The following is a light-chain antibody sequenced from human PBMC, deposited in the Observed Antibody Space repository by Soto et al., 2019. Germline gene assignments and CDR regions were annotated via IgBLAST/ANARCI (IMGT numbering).Light chain of an antibody. J-gene: IGKJ4*01. CDR2: AAS. V-gene: IGKV1-27*01. CDR1: QGISNY. Sequence: IQMTQSPSSLSASVGDRITITCRASQGISNYLAWYQQKPGKAPKLLVYAASTLQSGVPSRFSGSGSGTAFTLTITSLQTEDVATYYCQKYDSAPLTFGGGTTVEIK. CDR3: QKYDSAPLT.